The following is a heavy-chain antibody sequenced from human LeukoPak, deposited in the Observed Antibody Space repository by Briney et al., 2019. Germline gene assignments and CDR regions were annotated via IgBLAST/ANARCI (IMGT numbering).Heavy chain of an antibody. J-gene: IGHJ4*02. D-gene: IGHD6-13*01. CDR2: IYHSGST. Sequence: PSETLSLTCTVSGGSISSSSYYWGWIRQPPGKGLEWIGSIYHSGSTYYNPSLKSRVTISVDTSKNQFSLKLSSVTAADTAVYYCARRPRLIAAAGSFFDYWGQGTLVTVSS. CDR3: ARRPRLIAAAGSFFDY. V-gene: IGHV4-39*01. CDR1: GGSISSSSYY.